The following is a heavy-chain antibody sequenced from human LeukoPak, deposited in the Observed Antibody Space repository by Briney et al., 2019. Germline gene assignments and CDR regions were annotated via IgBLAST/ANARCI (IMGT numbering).Heavy chain of an antibody. V-gene: IGHV3-48*03. CDR3: ARVRSGYSHENYFDY. Sequence: GGSLRLSCAASGFTFSNYEMNWVRQAPGKGLEWVSYISGSGSTIYYADSVKGRFTISRDNAKDSLYLQMDSLRAEDTAVYYCARVRSGYSHENYFDYWGQGTLVTVSS. CDR1: GFTFSNYE. J-gene: IGHJ4*02. D-gene: IGHD5-18*01. CDR2: ISGSGSTI.